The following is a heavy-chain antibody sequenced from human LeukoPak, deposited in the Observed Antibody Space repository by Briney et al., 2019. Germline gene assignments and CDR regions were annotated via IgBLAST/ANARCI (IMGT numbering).Heavy chain of an antibody. J-gene: IGHJ1*01. CDR3: ATGGYCGGDCYSGYFQH. V-gene: IGHV1-18*01. CDR1: GYTFTSYG. D-gene: IGHD2-21*02. CDR2: ISAYNGNT. Sequence: ASVKVSCKASGYTFTSYGISWVRQAPGQGLEWMGWISAYNGNTNYAQKLQGRVTMTTDTSTSTAYMELGSLRSDDTAVYYCATGGYCGGDCYSGYFQHWGQGTLVTVSS.